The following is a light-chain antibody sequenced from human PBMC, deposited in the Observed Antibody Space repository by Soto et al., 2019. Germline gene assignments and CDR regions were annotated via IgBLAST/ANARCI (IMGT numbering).Light chain of an antibody. J-gene: IGKJ2*01. CDR1: QSVSSNY. CDR2: GAS. Sequence: EIVLTQSPGTLSLSPGERATLSCRASQSVSSNYLAWYQQKPGQAPRLVIYGASNSATGITDRFSGSGSGTDFTLTINRLEPEDFSVYYCQQYGSSPPYTFGQGTKLDIK. V-gene: IGKV3-20*01. CDR3: QQYGSSPPYT.